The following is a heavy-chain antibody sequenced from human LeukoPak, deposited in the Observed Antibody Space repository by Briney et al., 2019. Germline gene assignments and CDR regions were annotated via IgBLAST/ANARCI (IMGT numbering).Heavy chain of an antibody. CDR3: ANGGSGLDYFDY. J-gene: IGHJ4*02. CDR2: ISYSGGST. D-gene: IGHD3-10*01. Sequence: GGSLRLSCAGSGFIYSSYAMSWVRQAPGKGLEWVSTISYSGGSTYYADSVKGRFTISRDNSKNTLYLQMTSLRAEDTAVYYCANGGSGLDYFDYWGQGTLVTVSS. V-gene: IGHV3-23*01. CDR1: GFIYSSYA.